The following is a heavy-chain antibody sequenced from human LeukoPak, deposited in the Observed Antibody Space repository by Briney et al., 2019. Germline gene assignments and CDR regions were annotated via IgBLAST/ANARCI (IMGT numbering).Heavy chain of an antibody. Sequence: GGSLRLSCAASGFTFSNFWMHWVRQAPGKGLVWVSRVDNDAYSTTYADSVKGRFTISRDNAKNMLSLQMNSLRTDDTAVYYCARGFHGPDYWGQGTLVTVSS. V-gene: IGHV3-74*03. J-gene: IGHJ4*02. CDR1: GFTFSNFW. CDR2: VDNDAYST. D-gene: IGHD5-24*01. CDR3: ARGFHGPDY.